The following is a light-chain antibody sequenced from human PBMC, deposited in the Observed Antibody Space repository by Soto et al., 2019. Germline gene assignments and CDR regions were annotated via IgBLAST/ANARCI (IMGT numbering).Light chain of an antibody. V-gene: IGKV1-39*01. Sequence: DIQMTQSPSSLSASVGDRVTISCRASQSISTYLNWYQQKPGTAPKLLIYRASSVKSGVPPRFSGSGSGRDLTLTISSLRPEDIATYFCQHSYSSPPWTFGQGTKVEVK. CDR1: QSISTY. J-gene: IGKJ1*01. CDR3: QHSYSSPPWT. CDR2: RAS.